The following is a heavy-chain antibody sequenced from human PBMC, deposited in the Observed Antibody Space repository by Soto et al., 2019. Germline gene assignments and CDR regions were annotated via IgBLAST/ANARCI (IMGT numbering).Heavy chain of an antibody. CDR3: AKAHRGIVATINEDWGLDP. CDR2: ISGSGGST. V-gene: IGHV3-23*01. Sequence: EVQLLESGGGLVQPGGSLRLSCTASGFTFSSYAMSWVRQAPGKGLEWVSAISGSGGSTYNADSVKGRFTISRDNSKNTLELQMHSLRAEDTAVYYCAKAHRGIVATINEDWGLDPWGQATLFTVSS. J-gene: IGHJ5*02. CDR1: GFTFSSYA. D-gene: IGHD5-12*01.